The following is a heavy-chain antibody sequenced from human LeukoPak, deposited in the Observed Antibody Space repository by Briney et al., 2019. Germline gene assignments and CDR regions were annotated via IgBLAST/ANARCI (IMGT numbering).Heavy chain of an antibody. D-gene: IGHD3-3*01. Sequence: GGSLRLSCAASGFTFSSYSMNWVRQAPGKGLEWVSSISSSSSYIYYADSVEGRFTISRDNAKSSLYLQMNSLRAEDTAVYYCARGYDFWSGSDYWGQGTLVTVSS. V-gene: IGHV3-21*01. CDR3: ARGYDFWSGSDY. CDR1: GFTFSSYS. J-gene: IGHJ4*02. CDR2: ISSSSSYI.